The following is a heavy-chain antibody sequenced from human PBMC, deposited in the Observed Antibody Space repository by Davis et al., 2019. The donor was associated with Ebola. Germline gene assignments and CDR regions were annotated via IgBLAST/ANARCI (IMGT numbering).Heavy chain of an antibody. D-gene: IGHD1-26*01. CDR1: GGSLSGSY. V-gene: IGHV4-34*12. CDR2: VIHSGST. Sequence: MPGGSLRLSCGVSGGSLSGSYWSWIRQSPGKGLEWIGEVIHSGSTNYNPSVQSRISISLDTSNNQFSLRVTSLTATDTAVYYCARHRSWRWEIDYWGQGALVTVSS. J-gene: IGHJ4*02. CDR3: ARHRSWRWEIDY.